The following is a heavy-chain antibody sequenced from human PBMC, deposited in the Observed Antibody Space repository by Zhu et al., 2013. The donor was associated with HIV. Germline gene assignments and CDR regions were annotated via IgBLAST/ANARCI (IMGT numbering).Heavy chain of an antibody. CDR2: ISSSSSTI. CDR1: GFTFSSYS. J-gene: IGHJ6*03. D-gene: IGHD3-16*02. Sequence: EVQLVESGGGLVQPGGSLRLSCAASGFTFSSYSMNWVRQAPGKGLEWVSYISSSSSTIYYADSVKGRFTISRDNAKNSLYLQMNSLRAEDTAVYYCARGDYVWGSYRPPPHYYYYYYMDVWGKGTTVTVSS. V-gene: IGHV3-48*04. CDR3: ARGDYVWGSYRPPPHYYYYYYMDV.